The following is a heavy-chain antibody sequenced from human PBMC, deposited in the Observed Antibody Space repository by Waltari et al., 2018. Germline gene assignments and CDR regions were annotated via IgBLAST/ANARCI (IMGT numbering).Heavy chain of an antibody. Sequence: QVQLQESGPGLVKPSETLSLTCTVSGGSISSYYWSWIRQPPGKGLEWIGYIYYSGSTNYNPSLKSRVTISVDTSKNQFSLKLSSVTAADTAVYYCARDGYSVAFDIWGQGTMVTVSS. J-gene: IGHJ3*02. V-gene: IGHV4-59*01. CDR2: IYYSGST. CDR1: GGSISSYY. CDR3: ARDGYSVAFDI. D-gene: IGHD5-18*01.